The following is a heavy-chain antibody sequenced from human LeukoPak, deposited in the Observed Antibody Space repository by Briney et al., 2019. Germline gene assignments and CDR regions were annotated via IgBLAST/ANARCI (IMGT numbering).Heavy chain of an antibody. CDR3: ASRYGDYPIDY. V-gene: IGHV4-59*01. Sequence: SETLSLTCTVSGGSISGYYWSWIRQPPGKGPEWIGYIYYSGSTKYSPSLESRVAMSVDTSKNQFSLTLTSVTAADTAVYYCASRYGDYPIDYWGQGTLVTVSS. J-gene: IGHJ4*02. CDR2: IYYSGST. D-gene: IGHD4-17*01. CDR1: GGSISGYY.